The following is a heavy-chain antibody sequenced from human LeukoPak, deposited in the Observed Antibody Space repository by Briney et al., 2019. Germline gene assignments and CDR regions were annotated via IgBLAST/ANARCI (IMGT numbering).Heavy chain of an antibody. V-gene: IGHV1-2*06. J-gene: IGHJ6*03. Sequence: ASVKVSCKASGYTFTGCYMHWVRQAPGQGLEWMGRINPNSGGTNYAQKFQGRVTMTRDTSISTAYMELSRLRSDDTAVYYCARDSGYGDPPMSGNYYYMDVWGKGTTVTVSS. CDR2: INPNSGGT. D-gene: IGHD4-17*01. CDR3: ARDSGYGDPPMSGNYYYMDV. CDR1: GYTFTGCY.